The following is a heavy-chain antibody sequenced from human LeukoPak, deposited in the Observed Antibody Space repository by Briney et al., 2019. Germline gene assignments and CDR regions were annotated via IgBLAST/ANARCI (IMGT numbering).Heavy chain of an antibody. Sequence: GGSLRLSCAASGFTFTRYAMSWVRQAPGKGLEWVSAISGSGGSTYYADSVKGRFTISRDNSKNTLYLQMNSLRAEDTAVYYCAKATVTRRGYFDYWGQGTLVTVSS. CDR3: AKATVTRRGYFDY. D-gene: IGHD4-17*01. CDR1: GFTFTRYA. V-gene: IGHV3-23*01. CDR2: ISGSGGST. J-gene: IGHJ4*02.